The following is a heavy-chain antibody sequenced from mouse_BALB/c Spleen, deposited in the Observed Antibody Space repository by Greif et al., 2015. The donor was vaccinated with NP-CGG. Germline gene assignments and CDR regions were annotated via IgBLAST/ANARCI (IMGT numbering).Heavy chain of an antibody. V-gene: IGHV5-17*02. CDR3: ARYDYDYFDY. CDR2: ISSGSSTI. J-gene: IGHJ2*01. CDR1: GFTFSSFG. Sequence: EVQLVESGGGLVQPGGSRKLSCAASGFTFSSFGMHWVRQAPEKGLEWVAYISSGSSTIYYADTVKGRFTISRDNPKNTLYLQMTSLRSEDTAMYYCARYDYDYFDYWGQGTTLTVSS. D-gene: IGHD2-4*01.